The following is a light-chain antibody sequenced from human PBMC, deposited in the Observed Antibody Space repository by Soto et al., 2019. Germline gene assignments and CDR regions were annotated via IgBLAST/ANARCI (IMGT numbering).Light chain of an antibody. J-gene: IGKJ4*02. CDR1: QSVSSNY. CDR3: QQYGSSPLT. CDR2: GAS. V-gene: IGKV3-20*01. Sequence: EIVLTQSPGTLSLSPGERATLSCRASQSVSSNYLAWYQRKPGKAPRLLIYGASNRATDIPNSFSGSGSGTDFILAITRLEPEDFVVYYYQQYGSSPLTFGGGTKVEI.